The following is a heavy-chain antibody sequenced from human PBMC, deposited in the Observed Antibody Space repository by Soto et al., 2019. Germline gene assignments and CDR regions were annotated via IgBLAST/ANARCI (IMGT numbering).Heavy chain of an antibody. Sequence: PSETLSLTCTVSGGSISSYYWSWIRQPPGKGLEWIGYIYYSGSTNYNPSLKSRVTISVDTSKNQFTLKLSSVTAADTAVYYCARDLYDTSPYYYGMDVWGQGTTVAVSS. CDR3: ARDLYDTSPYYYGMDV. V-gene: IGHV4-59*01. CDR1: GGSISSYY. D-gene: IGHD3-22*01. J-gene: IGHJ6*02. CDR2: IYYSGST.